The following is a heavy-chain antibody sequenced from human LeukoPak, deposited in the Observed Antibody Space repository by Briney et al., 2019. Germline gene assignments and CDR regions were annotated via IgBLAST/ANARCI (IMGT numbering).Heavy chain of an antibody. J-gene: IGHJ4*02. CDR3: ARHLHYASGSYSRFDY. CDR1: GGSISSGSYY. CDR2: IYYSGST. V-gene: IGHV4-30-2*03. Sequence: SQTLSLTCTVSGGSISSGSYYWSWIRQPAGKGLEWIGSIYYSGSTYYDPSLKSRVTISIDTSKNHFSLKLGSVTAADTAVYFCARHLHYASGSYSRFDYWGQGTLVTVSS. D-gene: IGHD3-10*01.